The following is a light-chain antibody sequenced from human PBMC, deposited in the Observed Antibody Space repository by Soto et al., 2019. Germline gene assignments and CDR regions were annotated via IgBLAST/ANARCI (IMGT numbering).Light chain of an antibody. CDR2: EVS. CDR1: SSDVGGYNY. Sequence: QSASVSGSPGQSITISCTGTSSDVGGYNYVSWYQQHPGKAPKLMIYEVSYRPSGVSNRFSGSKSDTTASLTISGLQTDDEGDYYCASYTGNNAWLFGGGTKLTVL. CDR3: ASYTGNNAWL. V-gene: IGLV2-14*01. J-gene: IGLJ2*01.